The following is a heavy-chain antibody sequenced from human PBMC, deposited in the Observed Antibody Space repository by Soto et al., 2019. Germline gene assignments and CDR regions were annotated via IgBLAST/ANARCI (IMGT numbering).Heavy chain of an antibody. CDR3: ARFTLLRGELNDHYYGMDV. CDR1: GFSLTDLGVG. V-gene: IGHV2-26*03. Sequence: QVTLKESGPVLVKPTETLTLTCTISGFSLTDLGVGVAWIRQPPGKALEWLAHIFSTGEDSYSSSLRSRLTISTDTSKTQVVLIMTNMVPVDTATYYCARFTLLRGELNDHYYGMDVWGQGTAVTVSS. D-gene: IGHD3-10*01. CDR2: IFSTGED. J-gene: IGHJ6*02.